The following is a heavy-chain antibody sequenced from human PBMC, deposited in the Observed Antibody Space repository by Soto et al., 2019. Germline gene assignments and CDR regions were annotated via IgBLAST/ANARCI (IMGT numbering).Heavy chain of an antibody. D-gene: IGHD2-21*02. CDR1: GLTFSSYW. V-gene: IGHV3-7*01. CDR3: ARNGDGHHDFLDY. Sequence: RLSCAASGLTFSSYWMNWVRQAPGKGLEWVANINQDGNEDNLLDSVKGRFTISRDNAKNSLFLQMNSLRVDDTAVYYCARNGDGHHDFLDYWGQGALVTVSS. J-gene: IGHJ4*02. CDR2: INQDGNED.